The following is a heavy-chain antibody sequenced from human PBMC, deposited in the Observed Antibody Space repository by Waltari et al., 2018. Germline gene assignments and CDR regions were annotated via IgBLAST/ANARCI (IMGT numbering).Heavy chain of an antibody. J-gene: IGHJ6*02. Sequence: QVQLVQSGAEVKKPGASVKVSCKASGYTFTSYYMHWVRQAPGQGLEWMGIINPSGGSTSYAQKFQGRVTSTRDTSTSTVYMELSSLRSEDTAVYYCARDPMVRGVSYYYGMDVWGQGTTVTVSS. D-gene: IGHD3-10*01. CDR3: ARDPMVRGVSYYYGMDV. CDR2: INPSGGST. V-gene: IGHV1-46*01. CDR1: GYTFTSYY.